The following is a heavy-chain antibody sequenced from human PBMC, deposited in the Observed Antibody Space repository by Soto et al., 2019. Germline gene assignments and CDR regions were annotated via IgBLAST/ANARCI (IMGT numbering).Heavy chain of an antibody. CDR1: GDSMSSFY. Sequence: QLQLQESGPSLVKPSETLSLTCTVSGDSMSSFYWSWVRQPPGKGLEYIGYIYYSGSTTYNPSLKSRVTISLDTSQRQFSLRLTSVTAADTAVYYCARSRNFAYAFYWGQGTLVTVSS. J-gene: IGHJ4*02. CDR3: ARSRNFAYAFY. CDR2: IYYSGST. D-gene: IGHD3-16*01. V-gene: IGHV4-59*13.